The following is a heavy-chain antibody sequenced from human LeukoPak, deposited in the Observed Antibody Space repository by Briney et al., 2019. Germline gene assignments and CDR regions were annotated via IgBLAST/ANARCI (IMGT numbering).Heavy chain of an antibody. CDR1: GFTFSSSA. CDR3: ARDPYTSPWWSGLKF. J-gene: IGHJ4*02. D-gene: IGHD3-3*01. CDR2: ISSSDGST. Sequence: TGGSLRLSCAASGFTFSSSAMTWVRQTPGKGLEWVSGISSSDGSTYYADSVKGRFTISRDNSKDTLYPQMDSLRAEDTAIYYCARDPYTSPWWSGLKFWGRGTLVTVSS. V-gene: IGHV3-23*01.